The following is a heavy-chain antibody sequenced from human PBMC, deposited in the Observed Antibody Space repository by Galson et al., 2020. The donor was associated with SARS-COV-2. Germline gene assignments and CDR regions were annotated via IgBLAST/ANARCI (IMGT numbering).Heavy chain of an antibody. CDR1: GGSISSSSYY. CDR3: ARDQPGIAFSYYYYYMDV. CDR2: IYYSGST. J-gene: IGHJ6*03. V-gene: IGHV4-39*07. Sequence: SETLSLTCTVSGGSISSSSYYWGWIRQPPGKGLEWIGSIYYSGSTYYNPSLKSRVTISVDTSKNQFSLKLSSVTAADTAVYYCARDQPGIAFSYYYYYMDVWGKGTTVTVSS. D-gene: IGHD6-13*01.